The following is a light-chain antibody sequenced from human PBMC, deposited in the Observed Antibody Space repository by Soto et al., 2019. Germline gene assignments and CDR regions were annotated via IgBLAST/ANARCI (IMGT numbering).Light chain of an antibody. CDR1: SSNIGSNY. J-gene: IGLJ2*01. Sequence: QSVLTQPPSASGTPGQRVSISCSGSSSNIGSNYVSWYQQLPGTAPKLLIYRNNQRPSGVPDRFSGSKSGTSASLAISGLRSEDEADYYCAAWDDSLSGLVVFGGGTQLTVL. V-gene: IGLV1-47*01. CDR3: AAWDDSLSGLVV. CDR2: RNN.